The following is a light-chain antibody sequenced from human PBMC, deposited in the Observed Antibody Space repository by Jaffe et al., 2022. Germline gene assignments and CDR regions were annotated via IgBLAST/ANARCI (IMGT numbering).Light chain of an antibody. CDR1: QSVGSD. V-gene: IGKV3-15*01. CDR2: GAS. CDR3: QQYNKWPPLT. J-gene: IGKJ4*01. Sequence: EIVMTQSPATLSVSPGERATLSCRASQSVGSDLAWYQQKPGQAPRLLMYGASTRATGIPARFSGSGSGTEFTLTISSLQSEDFAVYYCQQYNKWPPLTFGGGTKVEIK.